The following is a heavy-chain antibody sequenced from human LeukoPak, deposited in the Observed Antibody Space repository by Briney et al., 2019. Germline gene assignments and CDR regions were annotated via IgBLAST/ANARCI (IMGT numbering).Heavy chain of an antibody. J-gene: IGHJ6*02. V-gene: IGHV3-23*01. CDR3: AKDLDTAMASYYYYGMDV. CDR2: ISGSGGST. D-gene: IGHD5-18*01. Sequence: GGSLRLSCAASGFTFSSYAMSWVRRAPGKGLEWVSAISGSGGSTYYADSVKGRFTISRDNSKNTLYLQMNSLRAEDTAVYYCAKDLDTAMASYYYYGMDVWGQGTTVTVSS. CDR1: GFTFSSYA.